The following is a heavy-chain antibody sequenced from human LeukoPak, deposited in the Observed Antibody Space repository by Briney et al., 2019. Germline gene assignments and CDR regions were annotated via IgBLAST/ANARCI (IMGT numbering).Heavy chain of an antibody. CDR3: ARARGYSYGTHDY. Sequence: ASVNVSCKASGYTFTGYYMHWVRQAPGQGLEWMGWINPNSGGTNYAQKFQGRVTMTRDTSISTAYMELSRLRSDDTAVYYCARARGYSYGTHDYWGQGTLVTVSS. D-gene: IGHD5-18*01. CDR2: INPNSGGT. CDR1: GYTFTGYY. V-gene: IGHV1-2*02. J-gene: IGHJ4*02.